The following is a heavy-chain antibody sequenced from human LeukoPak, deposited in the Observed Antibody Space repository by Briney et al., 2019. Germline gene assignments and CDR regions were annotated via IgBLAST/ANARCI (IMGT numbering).Heavy chain of an antibody. D-gene: IGHD1-26*01. CDR3: AAYSGSYPEYFQY. CDR1: GFTFDDYT. Sequence: GGSLRLSCAASGFTFDDYTMHWVRQAPGKGLEWVSSISSSSSYIYYADSVKGRFTISRDNAKNSLYLQMNSLRAEDTAVYYCAAYSGSYPEYFQYWGQGILVTVSS. CDR2: ISSSSSYI. V-gene: IGHV3-21*01. J-gene: IGHJ1*01.